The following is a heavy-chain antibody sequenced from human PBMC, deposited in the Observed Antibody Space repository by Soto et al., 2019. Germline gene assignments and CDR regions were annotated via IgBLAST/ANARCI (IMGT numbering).Heavy chain of an antibody. J-gene: IGHJ3*02. Sequence: SETLSLTCTVSGGSVSSGSYYWSWIRQPPGKGLEWIGYIYYSGSTNYNPSLKSRVTISVDTSKNQFSLKMSSVTAAETAVYYCASDFQDYESSEGSIPLDAFDIWGQGTMVT. CDR2: IYYSGST. CDR1: GGSVSSGSYY. D-gene: IGHD3-22*01. V-gene: IGHV4-61*01. CDR3: ASDFQDYESSEGSIPLDAFDI.